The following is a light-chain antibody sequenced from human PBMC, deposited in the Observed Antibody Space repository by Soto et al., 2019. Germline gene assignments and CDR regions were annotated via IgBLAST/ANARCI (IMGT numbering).Light chain of an antibody. Sequence: DIQMNQSPSTLSASVGDRVTITCRASQSFSTWLAGYQQKPGKAPNLLIYKASTLESGVPSRFRGSGSGTEVTLTICCLRPDDFATYYCQQYISYPWTFGQGPKVELK. CDR2: KAS. V-gene: IGKV1-5*03. CDR1: QSFSTW. J-gene: IGKJ1*01. CDR3: QQYISYPWT.